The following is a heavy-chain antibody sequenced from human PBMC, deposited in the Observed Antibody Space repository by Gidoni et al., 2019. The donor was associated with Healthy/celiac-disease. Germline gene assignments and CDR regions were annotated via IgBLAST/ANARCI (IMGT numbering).Heavy chain of an antibody. CDR3: ATIGRSSSSWYVDY. J-gene: IGHJ4*02. Sequence: EVQLLESGGGLVQPGGSLRLSCAASGFTFSSYAMSWVRQAPGKGLEWVSAISGSGGSTYYADSVKGRFTISRDNSKNTLYLQMNSLRAEDTAVYYCATIGRSSSSWYVDYWGQGTLVTVSS. V-gene: IGHV3-23*01. CDR1: GFTFSSYA. D-gene: IGHD6-13*01. CDR2: ISGSGGST.